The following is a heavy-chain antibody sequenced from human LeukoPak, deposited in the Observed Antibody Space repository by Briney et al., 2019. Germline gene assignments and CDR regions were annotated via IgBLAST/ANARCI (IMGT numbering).Heavy chain of an antibody. J-gene: IGHJ4*02. D-gene: IGHD6-13*01. CDR3: AKDGSSSPYYFDY. CDR2: ISGGGGAT. V-gene: IGHV3-23*01. CDR1: GFAFSRYA. Sequence: GGSLRLSCAASGFAFSRYAMSWVRQAPGKGLEWVSAISGGGGATYYADSVKGRFTISRDNSKNTLYLQMNSLRAEDTAIYYRAKDGSSSPYYFDYWGQGTLVTVSS.